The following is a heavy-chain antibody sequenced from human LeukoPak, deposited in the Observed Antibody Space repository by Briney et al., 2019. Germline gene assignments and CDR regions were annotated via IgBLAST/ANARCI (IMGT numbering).Heavy chain of an antibody. D-gene: IGHD3-10*01. CDR2: IGDTGGTT. Sequence: TGGSLRLSCAASGFTFSNYAMSWVRQAPGMGLEWVSGIGDTGGTTFYADSVKGRFTISRDNSKNTLSLQMNSLRAEDTAVYYCAKDHGAGSYYNHPDYWGQGTLVTVSS. CDR1: GFTFSNYA. V-gene: IGHV3-23*01. J-gene: IGHJ4*02. CDR3: AKDHGAGSYYNHPDY.